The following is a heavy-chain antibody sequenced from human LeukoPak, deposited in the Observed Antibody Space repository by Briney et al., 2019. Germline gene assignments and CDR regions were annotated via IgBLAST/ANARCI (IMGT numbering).Heavy chain of an antibody. Sequence: SGTLSLTCTLSRGSIMTTHWWSWVRQPPGKGLEWIGEIYHTGTTNYSPSLKSRLTISVDQSTNQFSLRLSSVTAADTATYYCAAWGVDYGGNFDYSDYWGQGTLVTVSS. D-gene: IGHD4-23*01. CDR2: IYHTGTT. J-gene: IGHJ4*02. CDR3: AAWGVDYGGNFDYSDY. CDR1: RGSIMTTHW. V-gene: IGHV4-4*02.